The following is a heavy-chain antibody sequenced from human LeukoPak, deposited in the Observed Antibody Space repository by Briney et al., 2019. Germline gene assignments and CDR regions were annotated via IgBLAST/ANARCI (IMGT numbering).Heavy chain of an antibody. CDR1: GFTFSIYA. J-gene: IGHJ4*02. CDR3: VKDMKIKAAGYYFDY. Sequence: RGSLRLSCAASGFTFSIYAMSWVRQAPGKGLEWVSAISGSGGSTYYADSVKGRFTVSRDNSKNTLYLQMNSLRAEDTAVFYCVKDMKIKAAGYYFDYWGQGTLVTVSS. CDR2: ISGSGGST. V-gene: IGHV3-23*01. D-gene: IGHD6-13*01.